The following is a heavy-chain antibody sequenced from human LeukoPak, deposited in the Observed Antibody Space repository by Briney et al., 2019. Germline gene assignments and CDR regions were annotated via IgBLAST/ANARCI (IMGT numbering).Heavy chain of an antibody. Sequence: GASVKVSCKASGFTFTSSAVQWVRQARGQRLEWIGWIVVGSGNTNYAQKFQGRVTMTRNTSISTAYMELSSLRSEDTAVYYCARGHLLWFGDVIVGDNWFDPWGQGTLVTVSS. D-gene: IGHD3-10*01. V-gene: IGHV1-58*01. J-gene: IGHJ5*02. CDR2: IVVGSGNT. CDR3: ARGHLLWFGDVIVGDNWFDP. CDR1: GFTFTSSA.